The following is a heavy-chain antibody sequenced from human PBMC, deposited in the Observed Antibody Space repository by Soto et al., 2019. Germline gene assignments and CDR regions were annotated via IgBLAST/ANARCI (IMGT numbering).Heavy chain of an antibody. CDR3: ARGDYYDSSGPFSDAFDI. Sequence: GGSLRLSCAASGFTFSSHWMIWVRQAPGKGLEWVANIKPDGSEKWYVDSVKGRFTISRDNAKNSLYLQMNSLRAEDTAVYYCARGDYYDSSGPFSDAFDIWGQGTMVTVSS. CDR1: GFTFSSHW. D-gene: IGHD3-22*01. CDR2: IKPDGSEK. J-gene: IGHJ3*02. V-gene: IGHV3-7*04.